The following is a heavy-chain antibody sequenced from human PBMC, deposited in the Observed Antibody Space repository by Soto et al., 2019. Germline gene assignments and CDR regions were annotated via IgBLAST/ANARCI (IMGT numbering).Heavy chain of an antibody. D-gene: IGHD3-22*01. CDR3: ARYGEYYYDRSVRAFDI. CDR1: GFPFSIYS. V-gene: IGHV3-21*01. CDR2: ISSSSSYI. Sequence: PGGSLRLSCAASGFPFSIYSMNLVRRSPGKGLEWVSSISSSSSYIYYADSVKGRFTISRDNAKNSLYLQMNSLRDEETAVYYCARYGEYYYDRSVRAFDIWGQGNIFTVSS. J-gene: IGHJ3*02.